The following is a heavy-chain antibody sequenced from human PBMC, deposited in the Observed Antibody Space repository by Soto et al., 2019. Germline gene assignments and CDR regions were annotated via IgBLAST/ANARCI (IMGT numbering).Heavy chain of an antibody. J-gene: IGHJ6*03. CDR1: GFTFSSYA. CDR3: AKGGTGSSVGRYMDV. D-gene: IGHD1-1*01. Sequence: GSLRLSCAASGFTFSSYAMSWVRQAPGKGLEWVSAISDTGGSTYHADSVKGRFTISRDNSKNTLYLLMNSPRAEDTAIYYCAKGGTGSSVGRYMDVWGNGTTVTVSS. CDR2: ISDTGGST. V-gene: IGHV3-23*01.